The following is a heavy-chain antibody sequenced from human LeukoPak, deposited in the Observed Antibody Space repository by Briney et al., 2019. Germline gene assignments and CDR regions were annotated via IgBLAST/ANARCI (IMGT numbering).Heavy chain of an antibody. Sequence: GGSLRLSCAASGFTFGDYGMSWVRQAPGKGLEWVSGINWNGGSTGYADSVKGRFTISRDNAKNSLYLQMNSLRAEDTALYYCAREPYSRYYYYYYMDVWGKGTTVTVSS. D-gene: IGHD6-13*01. CDR2: INWNGGST. CDR1: GFTFGDYG. J-gene: IGHJ6*03. V-gene: IGHV3-20*04. CDR3: AREPYSRYYYYYYMDV.